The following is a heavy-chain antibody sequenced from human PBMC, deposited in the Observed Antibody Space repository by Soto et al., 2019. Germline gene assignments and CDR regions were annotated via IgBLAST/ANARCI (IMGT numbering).Heavy chain of an antibody. Sequence: SVKVSCKASGGTFSSYAISWVRQAPGQGLEWMGGIIPIFGTANYAQKFQGRVTITADESTSTAYMELSSLRSEDTAVYYCARLLGVDGVEQREYYSSGYPQSPDYWGQGTLVTVSS. J-gene: IGHJ4*02. V-gene: IGHV1-69*13. D-gene: IGHD3-22*01. CDR1: GGTFSSYA. CDR3: ARLLGVDGVEQREYYSSGYPQSPDY. CDR2: IIPIFGTA.